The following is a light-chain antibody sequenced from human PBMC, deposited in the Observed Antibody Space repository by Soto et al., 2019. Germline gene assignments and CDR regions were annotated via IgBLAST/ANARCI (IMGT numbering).Light chain of an antibody. V-gene: IGKV1-5*03. Sequence: DIQMTQSPSTLSASVGDRVTITCRASQSISSWLAWYQQKPGQAPKLLIYKASTLQSGVPSRFSGSGSGTEFTLAISSLQPDDFTTYYCQQYNDNWTFGQGTKV. CDR3: QQYNDNWT. J-gene: IGKJ1*01. CDR1: QSISSW. CDR2: KAS.